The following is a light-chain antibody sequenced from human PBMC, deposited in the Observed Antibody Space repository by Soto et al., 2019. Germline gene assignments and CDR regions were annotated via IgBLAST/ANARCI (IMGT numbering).Light chain of an antibody. CDR1: SSDVGGYNY. CDR2: EVS. V-gene: IGLV2-14*01. Sequence: QSALTQPASVSGSPGQSITISCTGTSSDVGGYNYVSWYQQHPGKAPKVMIYEVSYRPSGVSNRFSGSKSDNTASLTISGLQAEDEADYYCSSYAGSSTWVFGGGTKLTVL. J-gene: IGLJ3*02. CDR3: SSYAGSSTWV.